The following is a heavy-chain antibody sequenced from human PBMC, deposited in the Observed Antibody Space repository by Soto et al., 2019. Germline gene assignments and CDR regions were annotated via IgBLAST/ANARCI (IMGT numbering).Heavy chain of an antibody. CDR2: ISTYNSNT. V-gene: IGHV1-18*04. D-gene: IGHD2-21*02. CDR3: ARDARDSCSGGDCFYFDF. J-gene: IGHJ4*02. CDR1: GYTFTNYG. Sequence: QVQLVQSGGEVKKPGASVKVSCKASGYTFTNYGISWVRQAPGQGLEWLGWISTYNSNTNSAPRLQGRLTMTTDTSTSTAYMELRSLTSDDTAVYYCARDARDSCSGGDCFYFDFWGEGTLVTVTS.